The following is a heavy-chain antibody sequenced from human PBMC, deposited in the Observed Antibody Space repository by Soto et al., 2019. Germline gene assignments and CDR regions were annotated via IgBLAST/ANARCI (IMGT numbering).Heavy chain of an antibody. D-gene: IGHD6-19*01. CDR1: GFTFSSYA. J-gene: IGHJ4*02. CDR2: ISGSGGST. V-gene: IGHV3-23*01. CDR3: AKDPISSGWNYYFDY. Sequence: PGGSLRLSCAASGFTFSSYAMSWVRQAPGKGLEWVSAISGSGGSTYYADSVKGRFTISRDNSKNTLYLQMYSLRAEDTAVYYCAKDPISSGWNYYFDYWGQGTLVTVSS.